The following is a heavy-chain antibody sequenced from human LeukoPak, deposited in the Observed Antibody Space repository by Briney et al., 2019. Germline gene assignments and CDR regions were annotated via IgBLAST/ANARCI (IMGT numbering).Heavy chain of an antibody. D-gene: IGHD2-15*01. J-gene: IGHJ6*03. CDR3: ARGVPRGYCSGGSCYPLYYYYYYMDV. Sequence: ASETLSLTCTVSGGSISSYYWSWIRQPPGKGLEWIGYIYYSGSTNYNPSLKSRVTISVDTSKNQFSLKLSSVTAADTAVYYCARGVPRGYCSGGSCYPLYYYYYYMDVWGKGTTVTVSS. CDR2: IYYSGST. V-gene: IGHV4-59*08. CDR1: GGSISSYY.